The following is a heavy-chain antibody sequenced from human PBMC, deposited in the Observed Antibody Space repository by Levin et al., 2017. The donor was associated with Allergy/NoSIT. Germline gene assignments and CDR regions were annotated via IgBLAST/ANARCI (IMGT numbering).Heavy chain of an antibody. D-gene: IGHD6-13*01. CDR1: GFTFNRKW. CDR2: IDGDGGTT. J-gene: IGHJ5*02. V-gene: IGHV3-74*01. CDR3: ARDQGLREGGIWYNWFDP. Sequence: GESLKISCAASGFTFNRKWMHWVRQGPGKGPVWVSRIDGDGGTTNYADSVKGRFTISRDNAKDTLYLQMNSLRPEDTAVYYCARDQGLREGGIWYNWFDPWGQGTLVIVSS.